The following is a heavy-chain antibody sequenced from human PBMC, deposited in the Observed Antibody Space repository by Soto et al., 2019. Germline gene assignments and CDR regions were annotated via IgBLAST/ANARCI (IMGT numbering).Heavy chain of an antibody. J-gene: IGHJ4*02. D-gene: IGHD2-21*02. Sequence: GGSLRLSCASSGFTFSSYGMHWVRQAPGKGLEWVAVISYDGSNKYYADSVKGRFTISRDNSKNTLYLQMNSLRAEDTAVYYCAKEKVPVVVTAPLDYWGQGT. CDR2: ISYDGSNK. CDR1: GFTFSSYG. CDR3: AKEKVPVVVTAPLDY. V-gene: IGHV3-30*18.